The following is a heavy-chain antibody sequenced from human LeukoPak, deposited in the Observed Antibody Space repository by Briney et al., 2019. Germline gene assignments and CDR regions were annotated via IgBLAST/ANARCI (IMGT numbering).Heavy chain of an antibody. Sequence: SETLSLTCTVSGGSISSSSYYWGWIRQPPGKGLEWIGSIYYSGSTYYNPSLKSRVTISVDTSKNQFSLKLSSVTAADTAVYYCARHHPIAAADPFLDYWGQGTLVTVSS. D-gene: IGHD6-13*01. CDR1: GGSISSSSYY. CDR2: IYYSGST. V-gene: IGHV4-39*01. CDR3: ARHHPIAAADPFLDY. J-gene: IGHJ4*02.